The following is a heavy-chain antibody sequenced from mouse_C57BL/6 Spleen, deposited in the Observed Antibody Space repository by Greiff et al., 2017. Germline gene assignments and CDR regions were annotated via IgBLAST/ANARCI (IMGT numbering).Heavy chain of an antibody. CDR1: GFTFTDYY. CDR2: IRHKANGYTP. D-gene: IGHD3-3*01. Sequence: EVQGVESGGGLVQPGGSLSLSCAASGFTFTDYYMSWVRQPPGKALEWLGFIRHKANGYTPEYSASVKGRFTISRDKSQSILYLQMNALRAEDSATYYCARYRRAVYYFDYWGQGTTLTVSS. CDR3: ARYRRAVYYFDY. V-gene: IGHV7-3*01. J-gene: IGHJ2*01.